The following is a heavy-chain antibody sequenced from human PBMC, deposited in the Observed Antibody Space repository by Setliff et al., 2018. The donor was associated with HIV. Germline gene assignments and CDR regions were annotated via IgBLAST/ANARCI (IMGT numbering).Heavy chain of an antibody. CDR2: IYHSGST. Sequence: SSETLSLTCSVFGASLSSGGYYWGWIRQPPGKGLEWIANIYHSGSTHYNPSVKSRVTISVDTSKNQISLRLTSVTAADTALYYCARTRGTTENVFDIWGQGTMVTVSS. J-gene: IGHJ3*02. CDR1: GASLSSGGYY. D-gene: IGHD4-17*01. CDR3: ARTRGTTENVFDI. V-gene: IGHV4-38-2*02.